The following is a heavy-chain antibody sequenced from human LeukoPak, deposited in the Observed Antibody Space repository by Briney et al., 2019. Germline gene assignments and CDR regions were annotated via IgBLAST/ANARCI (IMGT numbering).Heavy chain of an antibody. CDR3: ARYTLNGGYSSSWSDY. CDR2: IYHSGST. CDR1: GGSISSSNW. Sequence: SGTLSLTCAVSGGSISSSNWWSWVRQPPGKGLEWIGEIYHSGSTNYNPSLKSRVTISVDKSKNQFSLKLSSVTAADTAVYYCARYTLNGGYSSSWSDYWGQGTVVTVSS. V-gene: IGHV4-4*02. D-gene: IGHD6-13*01. J-gene: IGHJ4*02.